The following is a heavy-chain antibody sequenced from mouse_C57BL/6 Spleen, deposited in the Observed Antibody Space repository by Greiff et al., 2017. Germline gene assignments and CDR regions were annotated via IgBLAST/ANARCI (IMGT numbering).Heavy chain of an antibody. J-gene: IGHJ1*03. CDR2: ISYDGSN. CDR3: ARVPIYYDYDRWYFDV. CDR1: GYSITSGYY. V-gene: IGHV3-6*01. D-gene: IGHD2-4*01. Sequence: ESGPGLVKPSQSLSLTCSVTGYSITSGYYWNWIRQFPGNKLEWMGYISYDGSNKYNSSLKNRISITRDTSKNPFFLKLQSVTTKDTATYYCARVPIYYDYDRWYFDVWGTGTTVTVSS.